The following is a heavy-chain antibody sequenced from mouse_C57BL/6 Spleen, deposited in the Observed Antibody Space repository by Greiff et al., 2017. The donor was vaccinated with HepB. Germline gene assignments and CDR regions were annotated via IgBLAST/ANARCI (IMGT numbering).Heavy chain of an antibody. Sequence: VQLQQSGAELVKPGASVKISCKASGYAFSSYWMNWVKQRPGKGLEWIGQIYPGDGDTNYNGKFKGKATLTADKSSSTAYMQLSILTSEDSAVYFCARRGIITTVVYWYFDVWGTGTTVTVSS. CDR1: GYAFSSYW. D-gene: IGHD1-1*01. CDR2: IYPGDGDT. V-gene: IGHV1-80*01. CDR3: ARRGIITTVVYWYFDV. J-gene: IGHJ1*03.